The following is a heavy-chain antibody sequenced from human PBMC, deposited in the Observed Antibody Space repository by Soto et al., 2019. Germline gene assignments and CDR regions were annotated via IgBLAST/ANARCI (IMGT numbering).Heavy chain of an antibody. CDR3: AKERGGSGSLTPRVDF. J-gene: IGHJ4*02. CDR2: ISGGGDTT. CDR1: GFTFNNYA. V-gene: IGHV3-23*01. D-gene: IGHD3-10*01. Sequence: EVQLLESGGGLVQPGGSLRLSCAASGFTFNNYAMSWVRQAPGKGLEWVSAISGGGDTTSYADSVKGRFTVSRDGSKNTLYLQMNSLRAEDTAVYYCAKERGGSGSLTPRVDFWGQGTLVTVSS.